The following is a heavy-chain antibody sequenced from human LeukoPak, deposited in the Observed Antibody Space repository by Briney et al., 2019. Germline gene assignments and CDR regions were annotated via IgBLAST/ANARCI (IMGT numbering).Heavy chain of an antibody. V-gene: IGHV1-46*01. J-gene: IGHJ4*02. CDR3: ARFNYDSSGYYFGYFDY. Sequence: ASVKVSCKASGYTFTSYYMRWVRQAPGQGLEWMGIINPSGGSTSYAQKFQGRVTMTRDTSTSTVYMELSSLRSEDTAVYYCARFNYDSSGYYFGYFDYWGQGTLVTVSS. D-gene: IGHD3-22*01. CDR1: GYTFTSYY. CDR2: INPSGGST.